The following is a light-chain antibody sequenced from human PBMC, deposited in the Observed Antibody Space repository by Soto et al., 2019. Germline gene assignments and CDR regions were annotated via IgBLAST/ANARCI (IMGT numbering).Light chain of an antibody. Sequence: DIQMTQSPSTLSASVGDRVTITCRASQDINRWLAWYQQKPGKAPKILIYNADTLESGAPSRFCGSGYGTEFILTISSLQPDDFATYYCQQFSLYWAFGQGTKVDIK. V-gene: IGKV1-5*01. CDR2: NAD. CDR1: QDINRW. CDR3: QQFSLYWA. J-gene: IGKJ1*01.